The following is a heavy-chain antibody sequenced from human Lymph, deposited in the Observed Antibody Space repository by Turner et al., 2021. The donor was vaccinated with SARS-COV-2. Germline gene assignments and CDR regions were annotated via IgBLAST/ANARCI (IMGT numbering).Heavy chain of an antibody. V-gene: IGHV1-8*01. CDR2: MNPNSGNT. CDR3: ARGRYSGGGMDV. D-gene: IGHD1-26*01. Sequence: QVQLVQSGAAVQKPGASVKVSCKASGYTFTSYDINWVRQATGQGLDGMGWMNPNSGNTGYAQKFQGRVTMTRNISISTAYMELSTLRSEDTAVYYCARGRYSGGGMDVWGQGTTVTVSS. J-gene: IGHJ6*02. CDR1: GYTFTSYD.